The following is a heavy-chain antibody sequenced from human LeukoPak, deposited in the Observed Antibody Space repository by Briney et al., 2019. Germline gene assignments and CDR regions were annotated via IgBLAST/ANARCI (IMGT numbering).Heavy chain of an antibody. CDR3: ARDFPFPGGNPYLQY. CDR1: GGTFSSYA. Sequence: GASVKVSCKASGGTFSSYAISWVRQAPGQGLEWMGWISAYNGNTNYAQKLQGRVTMTTDTSTSTAHMELRSLRSDDTAVYYCARDFPFPGGNPYLQYWGQGTLVTVSS. V-gene: IGHV1-18*01. CDR2: ISAYNGNT. D-gene: IGHD4-23*01. J-gene: IGHJ4*02.